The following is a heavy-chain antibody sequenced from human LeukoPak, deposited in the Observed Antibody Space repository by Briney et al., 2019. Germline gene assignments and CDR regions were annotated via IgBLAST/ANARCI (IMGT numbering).Heavy chain of an antibody. J-gene: IGHJ4*02. Sequence: SVKVSCKASGGTFSSYAISWVRQAPGQGLEWMGGIIPIFGTANYAQKFQGRVTMTRDTSISTAYMELSRLRSDDTAVYYCARESSGTLFDYWGQGTLVTVSS. CDR1: GGTFSSYA. D-gene: IGHD3-10*01. CDR3: ARESSGTLFDY. CDR2: IIPIFGTA. V-gene: IGHV1-69*05.